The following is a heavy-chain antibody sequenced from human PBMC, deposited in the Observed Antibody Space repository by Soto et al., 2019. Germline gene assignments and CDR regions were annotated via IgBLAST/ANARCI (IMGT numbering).Heavy chain of an antibody. V-gene: IGHV1-18*01. D-gene: IGHD1-7*01. J-gene: IGHJ4*02. CDR2: ISAYNGNI. CDR1: AYTFTNYG. Sequence: ASVKVSCKASAYTFTNYGISWVRQAPGQGLEWMGWISAYNGNINYAQNFRGTLTMTTHTSTSSAYLEARSLRSDDTAVYYCASSVSGWNLRGFDAWGQGTLVTVSS. CDR3: ASSVSGWNLRGFDA.